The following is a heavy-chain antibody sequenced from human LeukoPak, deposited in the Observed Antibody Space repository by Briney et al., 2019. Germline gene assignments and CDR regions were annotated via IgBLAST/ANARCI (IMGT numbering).Heavy chain of an antibody. CDR3: ARDGSNWSNDYYHGVDV. CDR2: ISYDGSKT. V-gene: IGHV3-30-3*01. J-gene: IGHJ6*02. Sequence: GGSLRLSCEASGFTFNDYAMHWVRQAPGKGLEWVAVISYDGSKTYYADSVKGRSTISRDNSKDTLYLQMNSLRAEDTAVYYCARDGSNWSNDYYHGVDVWGQGTTVTVSS. CDR1: GFTFNDYA. D-gene: IGHD4-11*01.